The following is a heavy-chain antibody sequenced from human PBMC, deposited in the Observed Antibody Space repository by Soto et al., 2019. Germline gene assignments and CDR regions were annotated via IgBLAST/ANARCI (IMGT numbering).Heavy chain of an antibody. Sequence: QVTLKESGPTLVKPTQTLTLTCTVSGLALRTTGVGVGWVRQPPGKALEWLALLYWDDAKRYSPSLRSRLTIAKVSSDKQVVLTMTVMDTVNTASYYCVSSRCVGDCLMIYSSHAYNGLDVWGQGTTVTVSS. CDR3: VSSRCVGDCLMIYSSHAYNGLDV. J-gene: IGHJ6*02. V-gene: IGHV2-5*02. CDR1: GLALRTTGVG. CDR2: LYWDDAK. D-gene: IGHD2-21*02.